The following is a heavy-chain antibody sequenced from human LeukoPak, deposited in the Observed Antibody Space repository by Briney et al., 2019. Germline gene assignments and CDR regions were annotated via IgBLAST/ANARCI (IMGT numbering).Heavy chain of an antibody. V-gene: IGHV4-59*11. CDR3: ARFGVAYDMDV. CDR1: GGSISGHY. CDR2: IHYSGRP. J-gene: IGHJ6*02. D-gene: IGHD3-16*01. Sequence: PSETLSLTCTVSGGSISGHYGTWIRQPPGKGLEWIGQIHYSGRPDYNPSLKSRVTISVDTSKNQLSLKMTSVTGADTAVYYCARFGVAYDMDVWGQGTTVTVSS.